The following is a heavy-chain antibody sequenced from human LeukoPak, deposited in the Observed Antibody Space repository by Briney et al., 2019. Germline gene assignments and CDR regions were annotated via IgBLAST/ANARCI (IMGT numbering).Heavy chain of an antibody. V-gene: IGHV3-23*01. CDR2: INDSGGST. J-gene: IGHJ4*02. CDR1: GFTFSTYA. CDR3: AKDSFSTTAAGLFDY. Sequence: GGSLRLSCAASGFTFSTYAMSWVRQAPGKGLEWVSGINDSGGSTYYTNSVKGRFTISRDNSKNTLYLHMSSLRAEDTAVYYCAKDSFSTTAAGLFDYWGQGTLVTVSS. D-gene: IGHD6-13*01.